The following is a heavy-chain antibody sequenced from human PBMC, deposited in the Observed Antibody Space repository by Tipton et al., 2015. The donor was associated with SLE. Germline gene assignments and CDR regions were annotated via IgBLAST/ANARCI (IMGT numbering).Heavy chain of an antibody. Sequence: TLSLTCTVSADSISPYYWSLIRPPPGKGLEYIGSVYYTGSTKFNPSLQSRVTILVDTSKKRFSLKLRSVTAADTAMYYCARGLSNHDYWTLDVWGTGTTVIVSA. V-gene: IGHV4-59*01. D-gene: IGHD3-3*01. CDR1: ADSISPYY. J-gene: IGHJ6*04. CDR2: VYYTGST. CDR3: ARGLSNHDYWTLDV.